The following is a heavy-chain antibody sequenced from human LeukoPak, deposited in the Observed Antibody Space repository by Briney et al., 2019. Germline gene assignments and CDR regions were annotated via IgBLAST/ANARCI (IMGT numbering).Heavy chain of an antibody. CDR2: ISGSGGST. CDR1: GFTFGSYA. D-gene: IGHD3-22*01. J-gene: IGHJ4*02. Sequence: GGSLRLSCAASGFTFGSYAMSWVRQAPGKGLEWVSAISGSGGSTYYADSVKGRYTISRDNSKNTLYLQMNSLRAEDTAVYYCAKVSASAGYYYDSSGYYPFDYWGQGTLVTVSS. CDR3: AKVSASAGYYYDSSGYYPFDY. V-gene: IGHV3-23*01.